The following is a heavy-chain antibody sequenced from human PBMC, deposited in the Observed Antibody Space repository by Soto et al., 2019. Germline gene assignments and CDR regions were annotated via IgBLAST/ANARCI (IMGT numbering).Heavy chain of an antibody. CDR3: ARGQRFSDRFDP. CDR2: VYSSGGT. D-gene: IGHD3-3*01. Sequence: PSETLSLTCTVSGGSISRYYWTWIRQPAGKGLEWIGRVYSSGGTHYNPSLKSRVTISLDTSKNQFSLRLLSVTDADTAVYYCARGQRFSDRFDPWGQATLVTASS. V-gene: IGHV4-4*07. CDR1: GGSISRYY. J-gene: IGHJ5*02.